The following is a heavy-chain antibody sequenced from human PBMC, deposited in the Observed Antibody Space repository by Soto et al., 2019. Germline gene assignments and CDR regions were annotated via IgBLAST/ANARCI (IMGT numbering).Heavy chain of an antibody. CDR2: IYWDDDK. V-gene: IGHV2-5*02. CDR1: GFSLSTSGVG. Sequence: SGPTLVNPTQTLTLTCTFSGFSLSTSGVGVGWISQPPGKALEWLALIYWDDDKRYSPSLKSRLTITKDTSKNQVVLTMSDMGPLDTATYYCAHSSYYMDVWGKGTTVTFSS. J-gene: IGHJ6*03. CDR3: AHSSYYMDV.